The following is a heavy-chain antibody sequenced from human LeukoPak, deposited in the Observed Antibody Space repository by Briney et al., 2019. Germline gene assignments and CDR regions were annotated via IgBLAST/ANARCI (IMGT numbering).Heavy chain of an antibody. Sequence: KSSETLSLTCTVSGDSISGYYWSWIRQPPGKGLEWIGYIYYSGSTNYNPSLRSRVTISVDTSKNQFSLKLSSVTAADTAVYYCARPVYYYDSSGYYYLDAFDIWGQGTMVTVSS. V-gene: IGHV4-59*08. CDR2: IYYSGST. CDR1: GDSISGYY. D-gene: IGHD3-22*01. J-gene: IGHJ3*02. CDR3: ARPVYYYDSSGYYYLDAFDI.